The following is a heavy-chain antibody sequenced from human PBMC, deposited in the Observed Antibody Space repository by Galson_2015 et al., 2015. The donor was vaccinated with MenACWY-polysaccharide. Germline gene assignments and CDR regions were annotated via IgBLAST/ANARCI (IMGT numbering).Heavy chain of an antibody. V-gene: IGHV3-23*01. D-gene: IGHD3-3*01. CDR2: IRSSGTNT. CDR1: GFTFTSYA. J-gene: IGHJ5*02. Sequence: SLRLSCAASGFTFTSYAVSWVRQAPGKGLEWVSAIRSSGTNTYYADSVKGRFTISRDNSKNTLYLQMNSLRAEDTAVYYCAKDSTDFWSVAGRFDHWGQGTLVTGSS. CDR3: AKDSTDFWSVAGRFDH.